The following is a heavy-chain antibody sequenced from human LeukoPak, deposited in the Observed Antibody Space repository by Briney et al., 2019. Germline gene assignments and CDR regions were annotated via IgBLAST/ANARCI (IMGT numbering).Heavy chain of an antibody. CDR3: ARGGYDFWSGYSPLVVDY. V-gene: IGHV1-18*01. CDR1: GYTFTSYG. CDR2: ISAYNGNT. Sequence: ASVKDSCKASGYTFTSYGISWVRQAPGQGLEWMGWISAYNGNTNYAQKLQGRVTMTTDTSTSTAYMELRSLRSDDAAVYYCARGGYDFWSGYSPLVVDYWGQGTLVTVSS. D-gene: IGHD3-3*01. J-gene: IGHJ4*02.